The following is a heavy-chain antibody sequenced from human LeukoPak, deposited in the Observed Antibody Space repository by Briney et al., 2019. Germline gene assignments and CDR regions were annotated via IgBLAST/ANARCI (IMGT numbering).Heavy chain of an antibody. V-gene: IGHV3-30*18. Sequence: PGGSLRLSCAASGFTFSSYGMHWVRQAPGKGLEGVAVISYDGSNKYYADSVKGRFTISRDNSKNTLYLQMNSLRAEDTAVYYCAKEFEKWGDYFAAFDIWGQGTMVTVSS. D-gene: IGHD4-17*01. J-gene: IGHJ3*02. CDR2: ISYDGSNK. CDR1: GFTFSSYG. CDR3: AKEFEKWGDYFAAFDI.